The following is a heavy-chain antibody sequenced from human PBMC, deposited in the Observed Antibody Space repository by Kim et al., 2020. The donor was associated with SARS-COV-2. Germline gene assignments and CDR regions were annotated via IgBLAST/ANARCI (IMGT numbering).Heavy chain of an antibody. V-gene: IGHV4-4*07. CDR3: TRDHMTSAGKAFDY. J-gene: IGHJ4*02. D-gene: IGHD2-21*01. Sequence: NPSLDSRVTMSVDTSKNHFSLKLSSVPAAHTAVYYCTRDHMTSAGKAFDYWGQGTLVTVSS.